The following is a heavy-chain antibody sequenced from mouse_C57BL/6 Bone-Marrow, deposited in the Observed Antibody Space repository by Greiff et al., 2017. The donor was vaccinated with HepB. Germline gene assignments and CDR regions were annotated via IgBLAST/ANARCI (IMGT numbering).Heavy chain of an antibody. CDR2: IRSKSSNYAT. J-gene: IGHJ4*01. CDR1: GFTFNTYA. CDR3: VRIRSSSYYYAMDY. D-gene: IGHD1-3*01. Sequence: DVMLVESGGGLVQPKGSLKLSCAASGFTFNTYAMHWVRQAPGKGLEWVARIRSKSSNYATYYADSVKDRFTISRDDSQSMLYLQMNNLKTEDTAMYYCVRIRSSSYYYAMDYWGQGTSVTVSS. V-gene: IGHV10-3*01.